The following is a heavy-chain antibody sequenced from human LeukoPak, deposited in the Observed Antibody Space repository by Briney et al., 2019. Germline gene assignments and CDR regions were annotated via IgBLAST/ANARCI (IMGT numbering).Heavy chain of an antibody. J-gene: IGHJ6*03. CDR2: INHSGST. CDR1: GGSFSGYY. Sequence: PSETLSLTCAVYGGSFSGYYWSWIRQPPGKGLEWIGEINHSGSTYYNPSLKTRVTISVDTSKNHFSLNLTYVTAADTAVYYCARGLNYYYYMDVWGKGTTVTVSS. CDR3: ARGLNYYYYMDV. V-gene: IGHV4-34*01.